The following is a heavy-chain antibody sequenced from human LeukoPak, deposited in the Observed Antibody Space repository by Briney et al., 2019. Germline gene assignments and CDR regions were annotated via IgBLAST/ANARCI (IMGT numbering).Heavy chain of an antibody. CDR3: ARDGFGVWDYDYVWGSYEVRSDYYYYYMDV. D-gene: IGHD3-16*01. V-gene: IGHV1-46*01. CDR1: GYTFTSYY. J-gene: IGHJ6*03. Sequence: ASVKVSCKASGYTFTSYYMHWVRQAPGQGLEWMGIINPSGGSTSYAQKFQGRVTMTRDTSTSTVYMELSSLRSEDTAVYYCARDGFGVWDYDYVWGSYEVRSDYYYYYMDVWGKGTTVTVSS. CDR2: INPSGGST.